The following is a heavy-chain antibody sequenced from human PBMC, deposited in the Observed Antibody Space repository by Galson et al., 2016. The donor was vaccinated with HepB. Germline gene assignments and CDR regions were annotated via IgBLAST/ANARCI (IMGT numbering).Heavy chain of an antibody. V-gene: IGHV5-51*01. CDR3: ARRKNYAPDY. CDR1: GYSFTIYW. CDR2: IYPGDSDT. Sequence: QSGAEVKKPGESLTISCKASGYSFTIYWIGWVRQVPGKGLEWVGIIYPGDSDTRYSPSFQGQVTISADRSISTAYLQWSSLKASDTAMYYCARRKNYAPDYWGQGTLVTVSS. J-gene: IGHJ4*02. D-gene: IGHD1-7*01.